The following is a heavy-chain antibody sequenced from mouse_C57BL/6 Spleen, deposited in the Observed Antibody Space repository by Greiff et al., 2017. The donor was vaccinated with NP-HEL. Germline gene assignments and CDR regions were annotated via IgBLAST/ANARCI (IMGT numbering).Heavy chain of an antibody. D-gene: IGHD2-5*01. V-gene: IGHV1-69*01. CDR1: GYTFTSYW. CDR3: ARSDYSNYPYYFDY. CDR2: IDPSDSYT. Sequence: QVQLQQPGAELVMPGASVKLSCKASGYTFTSYWMHWVKQRPGQGLEWIGEIDPSDSYTNYNQKFKGKSTLTVDKSSSTAYMQLSSLTSEDSAVYDGARSDYSNYPYYFDYWGQGTTLTVSS. J-gene: IGHJ2*01.